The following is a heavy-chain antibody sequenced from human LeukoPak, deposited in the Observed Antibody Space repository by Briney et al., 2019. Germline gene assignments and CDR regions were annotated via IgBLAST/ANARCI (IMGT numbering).Heavy chain of an antibody. CDR3: ARGRKLRFLEWLLKRDYYYMDV. D-gene: IGHD3-3*01. J-gene: IGHJ6*03. V-gene: IGHV5-51*01. Sequence: GESLKISCKGSGYSFTSYWIGWVRQMPGKGLEWMGIIYPGDSDTRYSPSFQGQVTISADKSISTAYLQWSSLKASDTAMYYCARGRKLRFLEWLLKRDYYYMDVWGKGTTVTVSS. CDR1: GYSFTSYW. CDR2: IYPGDSDT.